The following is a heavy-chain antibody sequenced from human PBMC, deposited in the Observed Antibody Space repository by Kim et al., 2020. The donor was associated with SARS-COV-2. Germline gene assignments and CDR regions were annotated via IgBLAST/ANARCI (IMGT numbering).Heavy chain of an antibody. CDR2: INHSGST. CDR3: AREGMGRKERRTKTN. Sequence: SETLSLTCAVYGGSFSGYYWSWIRQPPGKGLEWIGEINHSGSTNYNPSLKSRVTISVDTSKNQFSLKLSSVTAADTAVYYCAREGMGRKERRTKTNWGQGTLVTVSS. V-gene: IGHV4-34*01. D-gene: IGHD3-10*01. CDR1: GGSFSGYY. J-gene: IGHJ4*02.